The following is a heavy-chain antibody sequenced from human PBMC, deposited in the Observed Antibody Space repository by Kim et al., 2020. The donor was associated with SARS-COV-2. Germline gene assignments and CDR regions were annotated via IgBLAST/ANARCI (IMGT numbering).Heavy chain of an antibody. Sequence: GGSLRLSCAASGFTFSDYYMSWIRQAPGKGLEWVSYISSSSSYTNYADSVKGRFTISRDNAKNSLYLQMNSLRAEDTAVYYCARDLVKPPAAAGKINYYYYGMDVWGQGTTVTVSS. CDR3: ARDLVKPPAAAGKINYYYYGMDV. CDR2: ISSSSSYT. CDR1: GFTFSDYY. J-gene: IGHJ6*02. V-gene: IGHV3-11*06. D-gene: IGHD6-13*01.